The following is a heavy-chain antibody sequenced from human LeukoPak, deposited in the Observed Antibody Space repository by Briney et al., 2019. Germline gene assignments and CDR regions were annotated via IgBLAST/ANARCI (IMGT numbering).Heavy chain of an antibody. D-gene: IGHD6-13*01. CDR3: AKGAVSSWYGSTFDY. J-gene: IGHJ4*02. CDR1: GFTFSSYG. CDR2: ISYDGSNK. Sequence: GRSLRLSCAASGFTFSSYGMHWVRQAPGKGLEWVAVISYDGSNKYYAGSVKGRFTISRDNSKNTLYLQMNSLRAEDTAVYYCAKGAVSSWYGSTFDYWGQGTLVTVSS. V-gene: IGHV3-30*18.